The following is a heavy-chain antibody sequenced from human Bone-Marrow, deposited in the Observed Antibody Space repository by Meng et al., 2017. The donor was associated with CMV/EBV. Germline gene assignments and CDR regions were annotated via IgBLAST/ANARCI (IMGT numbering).Heavy chain of an antibody. Sequence: GGSLRLSCAASGFTFSSYWMHWVRQAPGKGLVWVSRINSDGSTTRYADSVKGRLTISRDNAKNSLYLQMNSLRAEDMALYYCAKSEGGSSWYSAFDIWGQGTMVTVSS. CDR3: AKSEGGSSWYSAFDI. V-gene: IGHV3-74*01. CDR2: INSDGSTT. CDR1: GFTFSSYW. J-gene: IGHJ3*02. D-gene: IGHD6-13*01.